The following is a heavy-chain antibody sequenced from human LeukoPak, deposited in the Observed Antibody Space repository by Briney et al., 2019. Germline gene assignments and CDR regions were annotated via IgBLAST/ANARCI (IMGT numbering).Heavy chain of an antibody. Sequence: VXXSCKAXXXXXXXXXINXXXXAXXXXLXXMGRISAFNGNTNYAQKFQGRVTMTTDTSTSTVYMELRRLRSDDTALYYCARGYDFDNYGMDVWGQGTTVTVSS. CDR2: ISAFNGNT. CDR1: XXXXXXXX. V-gene: IGHV1-18*01. J-gene: IGHJ6*02. D-gene: IGHD1-1*01. CDR3: ARGYDFDNYGMDV.